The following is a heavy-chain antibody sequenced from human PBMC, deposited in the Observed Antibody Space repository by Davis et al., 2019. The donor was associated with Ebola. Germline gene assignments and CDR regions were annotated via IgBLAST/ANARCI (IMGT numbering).Heavy chain of an antibody. CDR3: AKDRAFGVVTPIWFDP. V-gene: IGHV3-23*01. J-gene: IGHJ5*02. CDR2: ISGSGGST. D-gene: IGHD3-3*01. Sequence: GESLKISCAASGFTFSSYAMSWVRQAPGKGLEWVSAISGSGGSTYYADSVKGRFTISRDNSKNTLYLQMNSLRAEDTAVYYCAKDRAFGVVTPIWFDPWGQGTLVTVSS. CDR1: GFTFSSYA.